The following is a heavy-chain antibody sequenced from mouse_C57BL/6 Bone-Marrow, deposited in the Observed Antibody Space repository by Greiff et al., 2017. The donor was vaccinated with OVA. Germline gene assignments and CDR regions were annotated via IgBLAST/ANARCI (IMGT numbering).Heavy chain of an antibody. V-gene: IGHV5-6*02. CDR2: ISSGGSYT. CDR1: GFTFSSYG. Sequence: EVMLVESGGDLVKPGGSLKLSCAASGFTFSSYGMSWVRQTPDKRLEWVATISSGGSYTYYPDSVKGRFTISRDNAKNTLNLQMSSLKSEDTAMYYCARRGFPWFAYWGQGTLVTVSA. CDR3: ARRGFPWFAY. J-gene: IGHJ3*01.